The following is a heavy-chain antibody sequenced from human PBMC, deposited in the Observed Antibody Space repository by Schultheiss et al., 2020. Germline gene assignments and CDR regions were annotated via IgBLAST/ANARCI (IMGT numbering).Heavy chain of an antibody. Sequence: SETLSLTCTVSGGSISSGSYYWSWIRQPAVKGLEWIGRIYTSGSTNYNPSLKSRVTISVDTSKNQFSLKLSSVTAADTAVYYCAREPLARVFDYWGQGTLVTVSS. CDR1: GGSISSGSYY. J-gene: IGHJ4*02. CDR3: AREPLARVFDY. CDR2: IYTSGST. V-gene: IGHV4-61*02.